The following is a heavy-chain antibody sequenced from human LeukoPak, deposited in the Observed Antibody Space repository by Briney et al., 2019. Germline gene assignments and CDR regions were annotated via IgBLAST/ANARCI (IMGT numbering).Heavy chain of an antibody. D-gene: IGHD1-1*01. J-gene: IGHJ4*02. CDR3: VCGYGYFFDY. CDR1: GASIRLNNYY. V-gene: IGHV4-39*01. Sequence: PSETLSLTCTVSGASIRLNNYYWGWIHQPPREGLEWIGTIYSSVSTYYNPSLKGRVTVSVDTSKNQFYLKLTSVTAADTAVFYCVCGYGYFFDYWGQGTLVTVSS. CDR2: IYSSVST.